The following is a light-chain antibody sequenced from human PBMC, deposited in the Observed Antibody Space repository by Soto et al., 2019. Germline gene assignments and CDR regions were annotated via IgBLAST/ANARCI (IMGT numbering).Light chain of an antibody. CDR2: GAS. J-gene: IGKJ5*01. Sequence: EILLTHSPGTLSFSPGERATLSCRASQTVGINLAWYQQKPGQAPRLLIYGASTRATGIPGRFSGSGSGTEFTLTISSLQSEDFAVYYCQQYNNWPPITFGQGTRLEI. CDR3: QQYNNWPPIT. V-gene: IGKV3-15*01. CDR1: QTVGIN.